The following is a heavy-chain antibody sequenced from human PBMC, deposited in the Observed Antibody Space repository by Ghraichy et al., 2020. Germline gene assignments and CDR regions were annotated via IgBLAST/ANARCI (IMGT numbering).Heavy chain of an antibody. CDR3: AVLASRGVNV. V-gene: IGHV4-30-2*06. CDR2: TYHSGSA. Sequence: SETLSLTCVVSGGSVTSDPYSWTWIRQSPGKGLEWIGYTYHSGSAYYNPSLETRVSLSVDRFKNQFSLNLNSMTAADSAVYYCAVLASRGVNVWGQGTTVTVSS. CDR1: GGSVTSDPYS. D-gene: IGHD3-3*01. J-gene: IGHJ6*02.